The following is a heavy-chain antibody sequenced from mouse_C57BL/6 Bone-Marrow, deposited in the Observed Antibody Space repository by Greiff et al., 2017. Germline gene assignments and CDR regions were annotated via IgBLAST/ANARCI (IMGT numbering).Heavy chain of an antibody. V-gene: IGHV14-4*01. D-gene: IGHD1-1*01. J-gene: IGHJ2*01. CDR2: IDPENGDT. CDR1: GYTFTDDY. Sequence: EVQLQQSGAELVRPGASVKLSCTASGYTFTDDYMHWVKQRPEQGLEWIGWIDPENGDTDYASKFQGKATITADTSSNTAYLQLSSLTSEDTAVYYCATYTDYCGRSPYCIDYWGQGTTLTVSS. CDR3: ATYTDYCGRSPYCIDY.